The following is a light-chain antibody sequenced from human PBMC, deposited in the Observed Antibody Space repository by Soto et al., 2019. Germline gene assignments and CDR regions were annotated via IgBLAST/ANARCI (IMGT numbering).Light chain of an antibody. CDR3: QQYNTYRT. Sequence: DIQMTQSPSTLSASVGDRVTITCRASQSIGNWLAWYQQKPGKAPKLLIYDASTLESGVPSRFSGSGSGKEFTLTISSLQPDDFATYYCQQYNTYRTFGQGTKVEIK. CDR1: QSIGNW. J-gene: IGKJ1*01. CDR2: DAS. V-gene: IGKV1-5*01.